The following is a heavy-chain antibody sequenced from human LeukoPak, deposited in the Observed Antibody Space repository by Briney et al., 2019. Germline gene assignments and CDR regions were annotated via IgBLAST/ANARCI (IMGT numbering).Heavy chain of an antibody. D-gene: IGHD1-26*01. CDR2: ICPGDSDT. CDR3: ARRIPGTYLFDY. CDR1: AYRFTNYC. Sequence: GESLKISCMGSAYRFTNYCIAWVRQMAGKGLEWMGFICPGDSDTRYSPSFQGQVTISADKSISTAYLQWNSLKDSDSAVYYCARRIPGTYLFDYWGQGALVTVSS. J-gene: IGHJ4*02. V-gene: IGHV5-51*01.